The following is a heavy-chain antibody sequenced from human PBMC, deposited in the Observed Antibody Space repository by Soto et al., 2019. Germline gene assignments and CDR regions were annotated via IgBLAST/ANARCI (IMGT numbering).Heavy chain of an antibody. Sequence: GALRLSCAASGFTFSNAWMSWVRQAPGKGLEWVGRIKSKTDGGTTDYAAPVKGRFTISRDDSKNTLYLQMNSLKTEDTAVYYCTTRIAVAGTNFDYWGQGTLVTVSS. CDR1: GFTFSNAW. V-gene: IGHV3-15*01. CDR3: TTRIAVAGTNFDY. J-gene: IGHJ4*02. CDR2: IKSKTDGGTT. D-gene: IGHD6-19*01.